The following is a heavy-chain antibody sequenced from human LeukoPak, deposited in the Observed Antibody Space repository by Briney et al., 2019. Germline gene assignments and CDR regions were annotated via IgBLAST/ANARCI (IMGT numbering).Heavy chain of an antibody. CDR2: IYYSGST. J-gene: IGHJ4*02. CDR1: GGSISSYY. V-gene: IGHV4-59*12. Sequence: TSETLSLTCTVSGGSISSYYWSWIRQPPGKGLEWIGYIYYSGSTNYNPSLKSRVTISVDTSKNQFSLKLSSVTAADTAVYYCARGRGLWFGESYTPLDYWGQGTLVTVSS. CDR3: ARGRGLWFGESYTPLDY. D-gene: IGHD3-10*01.